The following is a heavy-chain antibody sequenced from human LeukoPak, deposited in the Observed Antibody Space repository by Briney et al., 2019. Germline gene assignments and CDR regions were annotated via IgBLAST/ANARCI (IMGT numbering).Heavy chain of an antibody. Sequence: AGGSLRLSCAASGFTFSNYGMHWVRQAPGKGLEWVAVISYDGSNKYYADSVKGRFTISRDNTKNSLYLQMNSLRVEDTAVFYCARDQYDTWSRRGNFDSWGQGTLVIVSS. CDR3: ARDQYDTWSRRGNFDS. CDR2: ISYDGSNK. V-gene: IGHV3-33*05. CDR1: GFTFSNYG. J-gene: IGHJ4*02. D-gene: IGHD3-3*01.